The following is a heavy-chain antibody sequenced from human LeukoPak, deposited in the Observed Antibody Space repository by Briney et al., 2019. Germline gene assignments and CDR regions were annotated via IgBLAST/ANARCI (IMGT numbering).Heavy chain of an antibody. V-gene: IGHV3-53*05. D-gene: IGHD3-9*01. Sequence: GGSLRLSCAASGFTVSSNYMSWVRQAPGKGLEWVSVIYSGGSTYYADSVKGRFTISRDNSKNTLYLQVNSLRAEDTAVYYCGGGGLRYFESGPFDYWGQGTLVTVSS. CDR1: GFTVSSNY. CDR3: GGGGLRYFESGPFDY. J-gene: IGHJ4*02. CDR2: IYSGGST.